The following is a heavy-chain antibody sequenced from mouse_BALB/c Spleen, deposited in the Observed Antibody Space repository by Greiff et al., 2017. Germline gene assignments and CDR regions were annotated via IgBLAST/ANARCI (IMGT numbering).Heavy chain of an antibody. V-gene: IGHV14-3*02. CDR2: IDPANGNT. D-gene: IGHD1-1*01. Sequence: EVQLQESGAELVKPGASVKLSCTASGFNIKDTYMHWVKQRPEQGLEWIGRIDPANGNTKYDPKFQGKATITADTSSNTAYLQLSSLTSEDTAVYYCARPFYYYGSSFIDYWGQGTTLTVSS. CDR3: ARPFYYYGSSFIDY. J-gene: IGHJ2*01. CDR1: GFNIKDTY.